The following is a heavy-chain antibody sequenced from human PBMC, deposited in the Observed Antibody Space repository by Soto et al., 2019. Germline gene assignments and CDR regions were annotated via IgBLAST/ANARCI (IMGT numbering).Heavy chain of an antibody. Sequence: PGGSLRLSCAASGFTFSNAWMSWVRQAPGKGLEWVGRIKSKTDGGTTDYAAPVKGRFTISRDDSKNTLYLQMNSLKTEDTAVYYCTTDLYQLGMEAFDIWGQGTMVTVSS. CDR1: GFTFSNAW. V-gene: IGHV3-15*01. D-gene: IGHD1-1*01. CDR2: IKSKTDGGTT. CDR3: TTDLYQLGMEAFDI. J-gene: IGHJ3*02.